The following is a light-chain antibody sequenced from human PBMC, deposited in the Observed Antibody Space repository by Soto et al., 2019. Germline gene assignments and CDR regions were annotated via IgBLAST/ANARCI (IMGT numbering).Light chain of an antibody. J-gene: IGKJ2*01. CDR2: AAS. Sequence: DSQMTQSPCSLSASVGDRVTITCRASQNINDFLSWYQQKPGKAPKLLIYAASRLQSGVPSTFSGSRSGPDFTLTISSLQPEDFAPYYCQQGFSTPHTLGQGTKVEI. CDR3: QQGFSTPHT. CDR1: QNINDF. V-gene: IGKV1-39*01.